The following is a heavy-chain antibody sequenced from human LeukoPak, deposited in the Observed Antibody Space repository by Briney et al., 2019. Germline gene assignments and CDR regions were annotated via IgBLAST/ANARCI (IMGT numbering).Heavy chain of an antibody. CDR1: GGSICSYY. J-gene: IGHJ5*02. D-gene: IGHD4-11*01. Sequence: SETLSLTCTVSGGSICSYYWSWIRQSPGKGLEWLGEIFYTGSPNYNPSFKSRITMSVDKSNNQFSLILTSVTVADTAVYYCARDGNSYYDHWGQGILVTVTS. CDR3: ARDGNSYYDH. CDR2: IFYTGSP. V-gene: IGHV4-59*12.